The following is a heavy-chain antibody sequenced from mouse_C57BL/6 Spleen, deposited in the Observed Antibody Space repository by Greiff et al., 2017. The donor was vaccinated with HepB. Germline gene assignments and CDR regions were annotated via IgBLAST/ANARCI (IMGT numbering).Heavy chain of an antibody. D-gene: IGHD2-1*01. CDR2: IYPGDGDT. Sequence: VQLQQSGAELVKPGASVKISCKASGYAFSSYWMNWVKQRPGKGLEWIGQIYPGDGDTNYNGKFKGKATLTADKSSSTAYMQLSSLTSEDSAVYFCAREGVGNYVGYAMDDWGQGTSVTVSS. CDR3: AREGVGNYVGYAMDD. CDR1: GYAFSSYW. V-gene: IGHV1-80*01. J-gene: IGHJ4*01.